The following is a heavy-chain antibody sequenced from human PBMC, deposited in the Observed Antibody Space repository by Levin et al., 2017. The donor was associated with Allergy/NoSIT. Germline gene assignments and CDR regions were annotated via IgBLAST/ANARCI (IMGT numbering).Heavy chain of an antibody. CDR3: ARDTAMVSY. Sequence: GGSLRLSCAASGFTFSSYSMNWVRQAPGKGLEWVSYISSSSSTIYYADSVKGRFTISRDNAKNSLYLQMNSLRAEDTAVYYCARDTAMVSYWGQGTLVTVSS. D-gene: IGHD5-18*01. V-gene: IGHV3-48*01. J-gene: IGHJ4*02. CDR2: ISSSSSTI. CDR1: GFTFSSYS.